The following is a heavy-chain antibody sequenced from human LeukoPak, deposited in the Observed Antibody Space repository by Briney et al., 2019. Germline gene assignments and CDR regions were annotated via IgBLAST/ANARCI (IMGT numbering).Heavy chain of an antibody. CDR3: ARVIGVVVPAAFDI. V-gene: IGHV4-39*07. CDR1: GGSISSSSYY. CDR2: IYYSGST. J-gene: IGHJ3*02. D-gene: IGHD2-2*01. Sequence: PSETLSLTCTVSGGSISSSSYYWGWIRQPPGKGLERIGSIYYSGSTYYNPSLKSRVTISVDTSKNQFSLKLSSVTAADTAVYHCARVIGVVVPAAFDIWGQGTMVTVSS.